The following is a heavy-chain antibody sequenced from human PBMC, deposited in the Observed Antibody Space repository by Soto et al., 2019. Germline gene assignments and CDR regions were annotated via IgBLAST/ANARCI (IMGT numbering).Heavy chain of an antibody. CDR3: ARSGLRSEELRYFDCFDY. J-gene: IGHJ4*02. D-gene: IGHD3-9*01. CDR1: GDSISICSYY. CDR2: IYYSGST. Sequence: PSETLSLTFTVSGDSISICSYYLGWIRQPPGKGLEWIGSIYYSGSTYYNPSLKSRVTISVDTSKNQFSLKLSSVTAADTAVYYCARSGLRSEELRYFDCFDYWGQGTLVTVSS. V-gene: IGHV4-39*01.